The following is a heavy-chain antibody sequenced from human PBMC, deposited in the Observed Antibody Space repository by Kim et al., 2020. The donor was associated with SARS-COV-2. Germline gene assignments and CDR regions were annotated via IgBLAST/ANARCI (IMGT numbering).Heavy chain of an antibody. V-gene: IGHV3-23*01. CDR3: AKGSNFLAHLGYWSSTSCQPRGWYSEL. D-gene: IGHD2-2*01. Sequence: GGSLRLSCAASGFTFSSYAMSWVRQAPGKGLEWVSAISGSGGSTYYADSVKGRFTISRDHSKNTLYLQMNSLIAEDTAVYYCAKGSNFLAHLGYWSSTSCQPRGWYSELCGRGTLVTVSS. CDR2: ISGSGGST. CDR1: GFTFSSYA. J-gene: IGHJ2*01.